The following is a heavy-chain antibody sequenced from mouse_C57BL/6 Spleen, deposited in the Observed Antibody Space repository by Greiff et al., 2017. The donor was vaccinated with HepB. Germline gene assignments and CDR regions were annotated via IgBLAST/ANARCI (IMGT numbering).Heavy chain of an antibody. V-gene: IGHV5-16*01. D-gene: IGHD1-1*01. CDR2: INYDGSST. CDR3: ARGSYYGSSYPLDY. CDR1: GFTFSDYY. J-gene: IGHJ2*01. Sequence: EVKLMESEGGLVQPGSSMKLSCTASGFTFSDYYMAWVRQVPEKGLEWVANINYDGSSTYYLDSLKSRFIISRDNAKNILYLQMSSLKSEDTATYYCARGSYYGSSYPLDYWGQGTTLTVSS.